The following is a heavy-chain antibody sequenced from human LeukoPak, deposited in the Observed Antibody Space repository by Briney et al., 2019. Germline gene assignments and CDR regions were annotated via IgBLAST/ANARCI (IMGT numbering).Heavy chain of an antibody. V-gene: IGHV3-7*01. CDR1: GFTFSSYW. D-gene: IGHD3-10*01. J-gene: IGHJ4*02. CDR3: ARDCCASGSHDY. Sequence: PGGSLGLSCAASGFTFSSYWMSWVRQVPGKGLEWVANIKQDGSDKYYVDSVKGRFTISRDNAKNSLYLQMDSLRAADTAMYYCARDCCASGSHDYWGQGTLVTVSS. CDR2: IKQDGSDK.